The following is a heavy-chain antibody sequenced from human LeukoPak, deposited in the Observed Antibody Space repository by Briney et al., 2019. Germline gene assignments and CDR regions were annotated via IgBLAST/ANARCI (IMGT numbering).Heavy chain of an antibody. V-gene: IGHV3-74*01. J-gene: IGHJ4*02. Sequence: PGGALRLSCAASGFTFSNCWMHWVRQAPGKGLVWVSRIYTDGSSTNYADSVKGRFTISRDNAKNTLYLQMNSLRGEDTAVYYCARGASNRFDYWGQGTLVTVSS. CDR3: ARGASNRFDY. CDR2: IYTDGSST. CDR1: GFTFSNCW. D-gene: IGHD1-14*01.